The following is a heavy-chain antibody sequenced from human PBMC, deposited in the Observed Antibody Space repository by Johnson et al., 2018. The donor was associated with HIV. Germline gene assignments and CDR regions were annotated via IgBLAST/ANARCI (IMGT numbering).Heavy chain of an antibody. J-gene: IGHJ3*02. D-gene: IGHD1-7*01. Sequence: VQLVESGGGVVRPGGSLRLSCAASGFTFDDYGMSWVHQAPGKGLEWVSGINWSGGSAGYALSVKGRFTISRDNAKNSLYLQMNSLRAEDTALYYCARAGGTGTAYDAFDMWGQGTMVTVSS. CDR1: GFTFDDYG. CDR3: ARAGGTGTAYDAFDM. CDR2: INWSGGSA. V-gene: IGHV3-20*04.